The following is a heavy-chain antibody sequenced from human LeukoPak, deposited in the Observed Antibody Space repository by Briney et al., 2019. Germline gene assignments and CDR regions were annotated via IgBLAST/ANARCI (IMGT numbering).Heavy chain of an antibody. CDR3: ARSRGGSSWFNYFDS. CDR1: GGSISSYY. D-gene: IGHD6-13*01. J-gene: IGHJ4*02. CDR2: IYYSGTT. Sequence: SETLSLTCTVSGGSISSYYWSWIRQPPGKGLEWIGYIYYSGTTNYNPSLESRVTISVDTSKNQFSLKLNSVTATDTAVYYCARSRGGSSWFNYFDSWGQGTLVTVSS. V-gene: IGHV4-59*08.